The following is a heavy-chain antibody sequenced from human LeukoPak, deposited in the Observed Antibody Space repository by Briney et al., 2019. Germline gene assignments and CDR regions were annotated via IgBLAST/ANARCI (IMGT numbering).Heavy chain of an antibody. Sequence: GGSLRLSCAASGCTFSDFNMHWVRQAPGKGLEWVSFIRYDGSDKYYTDSVEGRFSISRDNSKNTLYLQMNSLRTEDTAIYYCAKDYKWSFDYWGQGTLVTVSS. V-gene: IGHV3-30*02. CDR2: IRYDGSDK. J-gene: IGHJ4*02. D-gene: IGHD1-1*01. CDR1: GCTFSDFN. CDR3: AKDYKWSFDY.